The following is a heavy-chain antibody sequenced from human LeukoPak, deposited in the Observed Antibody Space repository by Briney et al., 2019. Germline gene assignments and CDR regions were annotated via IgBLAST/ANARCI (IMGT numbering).Heavy chain of an antibody. V-gene: IGHV3-49*04. CDR1: GFIFGDYN. CDR3: SRGQKDPYGPEFDY. CDR2: IRAKIHDGTT. D-gene: IGHD3-10*01. Sequence: PGQSLRLSCTTSGFIFGDYNMNWVRQAPGKGLEWVGYIRAKIHDGTTDFAASVKGRFTISRDDSKSIAYLQMTSLKSEDAAVYYRSRGQKDPYGPEFDYWGQGTLVTVSS. J-gene: IGHJ4*02.